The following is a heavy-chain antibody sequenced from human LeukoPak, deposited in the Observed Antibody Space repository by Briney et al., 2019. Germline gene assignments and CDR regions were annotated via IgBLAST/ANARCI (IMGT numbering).Heavy chain of an antibody. D-gene: IGHD2-2*01. CDR3: ARHAPDCNNTNCYYYYYYMDV. CDR2: IYTSGST. Sequence: PSETLSLTCTVSGGSISSYYWSWIRQPAGKGLEWIGRIYTSGSTYYNPSLKSRVTISVDTSKNHFSLRLSSLTAADTAVYYCARHAPDCNNTNCYYYYYYMDVWGKGTTVTVSS. J-gene: IGHJ6*03. V-gene: IGHV4-4*07. CDR1: GGSISSYY.